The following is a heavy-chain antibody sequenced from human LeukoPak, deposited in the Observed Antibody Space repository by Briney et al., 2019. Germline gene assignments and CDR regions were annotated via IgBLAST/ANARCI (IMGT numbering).Heavy chain of an antibody. V-gene: IGHV3-23*01. CDR2: ISGSGGST. CDR3: AKDGPPLPPVMQWLDVRGYYYYYMDV. Sequence: GGSLRLSCAASGFTFSSYGMSWVRQAPGKGLEWVSAISGSGGSTYYADSVKGRFAISRDNSKNTLYLQMNSLRAEDTAVYYCAKDGPPLPPVMQWLDVRGYYYYYMDVWGKGTTVTISS. J-gene: IGHJ6*03. CDR1: GFTFSSYG. D-gene: IGHD6-19*01.